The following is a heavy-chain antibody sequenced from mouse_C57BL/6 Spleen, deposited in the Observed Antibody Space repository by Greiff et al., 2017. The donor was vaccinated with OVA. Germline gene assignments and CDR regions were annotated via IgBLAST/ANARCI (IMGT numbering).Heavy chain of an antibody. CDR2: IHPNSGST. D-gene: IGHD1-1*01. CDR3: APHYYGSSPYAMDY. CDR1: GYTFTSYW. J-gene: IGHJ4*01. Sequence: QVQLQQPGAELVKPGASVKLSCKASGYTFTSYWMHWVKQRPGQGLEWIGMIHPNSGSTNYNEKFKSKATLTVDKSSSTAYMQLSSLTSEDSAVYYCAPHYYGSSPYAMDYWGQGTSVTVSS. V-gene: IGHV1-64*01.